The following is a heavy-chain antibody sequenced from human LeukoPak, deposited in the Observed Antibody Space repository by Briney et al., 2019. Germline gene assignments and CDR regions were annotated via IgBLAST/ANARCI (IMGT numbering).Heavy chain of an antibody. Sequence: GGSLRLSCAASGFTFSDYYMTWIRQSPGKGLEWVSYISNSGGTIYYADSVKGRFTISRDNAKTSLYLQMNSLRAEDSAVYYYATRRECSGRSCYYFDYWGEGTLVTVSS. D-gene: IGHD1-26*01. J-gene: IGHJ4*02. CDR2: ISNSGGTI. V-gene: IGHV3-11*01. CDR1: GFTFSDYY. CDR3: ATRRECSGRSCYYFDY.